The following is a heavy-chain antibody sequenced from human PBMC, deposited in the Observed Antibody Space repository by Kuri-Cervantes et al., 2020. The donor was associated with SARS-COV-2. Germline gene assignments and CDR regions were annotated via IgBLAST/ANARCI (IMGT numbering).Heavy chain of an antibody. CDR1: SISSTSYH. Sequence: SISSTSYHWGWIRHPPGKGMERIGSIYYSWSTYYNPSLKSRVTISVDTSKNQFSLKLSSVTAADTAVYYCARGVGAAVAGTLITIYYYYGMDVWGQGTTVTVSS. CDR2: IYYSWST. D-gene: IGHD6-19*01. J-gene: IGHJ6*02. V-gene: IGHV4-39*01. CDR3: ARGVGAAVAGTLITIYYYYGMDV.